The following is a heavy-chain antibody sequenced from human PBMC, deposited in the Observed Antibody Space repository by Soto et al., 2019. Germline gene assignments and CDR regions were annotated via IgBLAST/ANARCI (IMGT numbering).Heavy chain of an antibody. CDR1: GFTFSSYA. Sequence: EVQLLESGGRLLQPGGSLRLSCAASGFTFSSYAMSWVRQAPGKGLEWVSGISGSGGRTYYADSVKGRFTISRDNSKNTLDLQMNSLRAEDTAVYYCAKDKHSNSLNWFDPWGQGTLVAVSS. CDR3: AKDKHSNSLNWFDP. D-gene: IGHD6-6*01. CDR2: ISGSGGRT. J-gene: IGHJ5*02. V-gene: IGHV3-23*01.